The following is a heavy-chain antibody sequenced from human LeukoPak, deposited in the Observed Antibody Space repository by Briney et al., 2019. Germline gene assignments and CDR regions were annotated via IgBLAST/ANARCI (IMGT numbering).Heavy chain of an antibody. CDR1: GGSISSYY. CDR2: IYYSGST. J-gene: IGHJ5*02. V-gene: IGHV4-59*08. D-gene: IGHD3-22*01. CDR3: ARRALPYYYDSSGYYGPEDWFDP. Sequence: SETLSLTCTVSGGSISSYYWSWLRQPPGKGLEWIGYIYYSGSTNYNPSLKSRVTISVDTSKNQFSLKLSSVTAADTAVYYCARRALPYYYDSSGYYGPEDWFDPWGQGTLVTVSS.